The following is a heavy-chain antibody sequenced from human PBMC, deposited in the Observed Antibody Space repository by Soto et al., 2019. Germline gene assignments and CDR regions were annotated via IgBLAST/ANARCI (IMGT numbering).Heavy chain of an antibody. CDR2: ITANNVNT. CDR1: VYSVTRYG. V-gene: IGHV1-18*01. D-gene: IGHD3-22*01. Sequence: ASVKVSCPTSVYSVTRYGISVVRQAPGQGLEWTGWITANNVNTNYAQKFQGRVTMTTDTSTATAYMELRSLRSDDTAVYYCARDMGGYYFEPNDYWGQGTLVTVSS. J-gene: IGHJ4*02. CDR3: ARDMGGYYFEPNDY.